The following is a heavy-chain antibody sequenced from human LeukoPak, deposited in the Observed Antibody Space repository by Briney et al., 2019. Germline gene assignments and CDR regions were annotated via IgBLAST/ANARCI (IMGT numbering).Heavy chain of an antibody. Sequence: PGGSLRLSCAASGCTFNTYAMSWVRQAPGKGLEWVSIIGSVSDTIYYADSVKGRFTISRDNSKNTLYLQMNSLRAEDTAIYYCAKRVPGTGLDYWGQGALVTVSS. D-gene: IGHD6-19*01. CDR3: AKRVPGTGLDY. V-gene: IGHV3-23*01. CDR2: IGSVSDTI. J-gene: IGHJ4*02. CDR1: GCTFNTYA.